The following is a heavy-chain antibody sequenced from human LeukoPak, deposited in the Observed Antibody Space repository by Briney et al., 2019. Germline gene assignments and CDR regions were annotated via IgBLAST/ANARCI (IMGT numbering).Heavy chain of an antibody. D-gene: IGHD3-16*02. CDR1: GYTFTSYY. CDR2: INPNSGGT. CDR3: ARPVWGSYRPVDY. V-gene: IGHV1-2*02. Sequence: ASVKVSCKASGYTFTSYYMHWVRQAPGQGLEWMGWINPNSGGTNYAQKFQGRVTMTRDTSISTAYMELSRLRSDDTAVYYCARPVWGSYRPVDYWGQGTLVTVSS. J-gene: IGHJ4*02.